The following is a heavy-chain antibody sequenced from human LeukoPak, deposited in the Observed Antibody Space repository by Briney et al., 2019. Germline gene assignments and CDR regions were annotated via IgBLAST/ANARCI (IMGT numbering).Heavy chain of an antibody. CDR1: GFTFSDYY. J-gene: IGHJ1*01. V-gene: IGHV3-11*01. CDR2: ISSSGSTI. Sequence: PGGSLRLSCAASGFTFSDYYMSWIRQAPGKGLEWVSYISSSGSTIYYADSVKGRFTTSRDNAKNSLYLQMNSLRAEDTAVYYCASPSTHYDSSGYYGVEYFQHWGQGTLVTVSS. CDR3: ASPSTHYDSSGYYGVEYFQH. D-gene: IGHD3-22*01.